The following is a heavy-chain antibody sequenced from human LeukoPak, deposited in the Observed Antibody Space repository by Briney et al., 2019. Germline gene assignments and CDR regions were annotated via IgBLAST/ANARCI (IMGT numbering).Heavy chain of an antibody. CDR2: ISYDGSNK. J-gene: IGHJ4*02. CDR3: AKQPGCSASVCYPVDY. CDR1: GFTFSSYA. Sequence: PGRSLRLSCAASGFTFSSYAMHWVRQAPGKGLEWVAVISYDGSNKYYADSVKGRFTISRDNSKKTLYLQMNSLRAEDTAIYYCAKQPGCSASVCYPVDYWGQGAPVTVSS. V-gene: IGHV3-30-3*02. D-gene: IGHD2-15*01.